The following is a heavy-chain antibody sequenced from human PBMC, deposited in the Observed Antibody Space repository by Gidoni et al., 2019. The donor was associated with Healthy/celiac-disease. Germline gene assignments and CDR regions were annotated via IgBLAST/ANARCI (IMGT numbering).Heavy chain of an antibody. Sequence: QVQLVQSGAEVKKPGASVKVSCKASGYTFTSYAMHWVRQAPGQRLEWMGWINVGNGNTKYSQKFQGRVTITRDTSASTAYMELSSLRSEDTAVYYCARGRAGIVVTWFDPWGQGTLVTVSS. V-gene: IGHV1-3*01. D-gene: IGHD2-15*01. CDR1: GYTFTSYA. CDR2: INVGNGNT. J-gene: IGHJ5*02. CDR3: ARGRAGIVVTWFDP.